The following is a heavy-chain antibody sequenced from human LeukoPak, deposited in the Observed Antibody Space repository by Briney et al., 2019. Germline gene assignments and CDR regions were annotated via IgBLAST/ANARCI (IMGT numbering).Heavy chain of an antibody. Sequence: GGSLRLSCAACGFTFSSYAMHWVRQVPGKGLEWVAIISYDGNKQYYADSVKGRFTISRDNSKNTQFLQMNSLRAEDTAVYYCARERVPFGRSPYDCWGQGTLVTVSS. CDR3: ARERVPFGRSPYDC. CDR2: ISYDGNKQ. J-gene: IGHJ4*02. D-gene: IGHD3-10*01. V-gene: IGHV3-30-3*01. CDR1: GFTFSSYA.